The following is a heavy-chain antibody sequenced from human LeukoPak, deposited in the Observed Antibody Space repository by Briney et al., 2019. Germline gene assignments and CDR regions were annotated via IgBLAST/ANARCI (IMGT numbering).Heavy chain of an antibody. D-gene: IGHD3-22*01. CDR2: INHSGST. CDR3: ARDSSGYYYYYGMDV. J-gene: IGHJ6*02. V-gene: IGHV4-34*01. CDR1: GGSFSGYY. Sequence: SETLSLTCAVYGGSFSGYYWSWIRQPPGKRLEWIGEINHSGSTNYNPSLKSRVTISVDTSKNQFSLKLSSVTAADTAVYYCARDSSGYYYYYGMDVWGQGTTVTVSS.